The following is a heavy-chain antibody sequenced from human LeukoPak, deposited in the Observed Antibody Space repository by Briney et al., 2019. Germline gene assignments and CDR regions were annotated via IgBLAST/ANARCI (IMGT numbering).Heavy chain of an antibody. CDR1: GGSFSGYY. D-gene: IGHD2-2*02. CDR3: ARGLASVGCSRTSCYKRSLYFDY. CDR2: INHSGST. J-gene: IGHJ4*02. V-gene: IGHV4-34*01. Sequence: SETLSLTCAVYGGSFSGYYWSWIRQPPGKGLEWIGEINHSGSTNYNPSLKSRVTISVDTSKNQFSLKLSSVTAADTAVYYCARGLASVGCSRTSCYKRSLYFDYWGQGTLVTVSS.